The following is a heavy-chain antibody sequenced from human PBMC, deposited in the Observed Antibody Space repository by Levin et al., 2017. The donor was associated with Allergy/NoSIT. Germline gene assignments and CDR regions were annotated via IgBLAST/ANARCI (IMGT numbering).Heavy chain of an antibody. CDR1: GFTFSSSW. CDR3: ARRTGTAATSYYFDY. D-gene: IGHD6-25*01. V-gene: IGHV3-74*01. Sequence: GGSLRLSCVASGFTFSSSWMHWVRQVPGKGLVWVSLISSDGSDTRYADSVKGRFTISRDNAKNTVYLQMNSLRAEDAAVYCCARRTGTAATSYYFDYWGQGTLVTVSS. J-gene: IGHJ4*02. CDR2: ISSDGSDT.